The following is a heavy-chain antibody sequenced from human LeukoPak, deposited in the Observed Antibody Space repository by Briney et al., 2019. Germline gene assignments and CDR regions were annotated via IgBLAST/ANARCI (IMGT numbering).Heavy chain of an antibody. D-gene: IGHD6-19*01. CDR2: ISYDGSNK. V-gene: IGHV3-30-3*01. Sequence: GGSLRLSCAASGFTFSSYAIHWVRQAPGKGLEWVAVISYDGSNKYYADSVKGRFTISRDNSKNTLYLQMNRLRVEDTAVYYCARTWYSSGWYDSWGQGTLVTVSS. CDR1: GFTFSSYA. CDR3: ARTWYSSGWYDS. J-gene: IGHJ5*01.